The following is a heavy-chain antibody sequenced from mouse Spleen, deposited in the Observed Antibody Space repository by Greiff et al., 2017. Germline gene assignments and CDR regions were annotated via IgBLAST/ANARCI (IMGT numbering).Heavy chain of an antibody. Sequence: EVQLVESGGGLVQPGGSRKLSCAASGFTFSSFGMHWVRQAPEKGLEWVAYISSGSSTIYYADTVKGRFTISRDNPKNTLFLQMTSLRSEDTAMYYCARSFYFLDYWGQGTTLTVSS. CDR1: GFTFSSFG. CDR2: ISSGSSTI. J-gene: IGHJ2*01. CDR3: ARSFYFLDY. V-gene: IGHV5-17*02. D-gene: IGHD2-1*01.